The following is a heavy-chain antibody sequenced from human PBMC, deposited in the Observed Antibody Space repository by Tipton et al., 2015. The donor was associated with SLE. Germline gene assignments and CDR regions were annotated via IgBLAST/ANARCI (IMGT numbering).Heavy chain of an antibody. Sequence: LSLTCAASGFTFSTYDMHWVRQATGKGLEWVSAIGTAGDTYYPDSVRGRFAVSRENAKNSLYLQMNSLSAGDTAVYYCVRGRSGSFFDYWGPGTLVTVSS. CDR1: GFTFSTYD. J-gene: IGHJ4*02. CDR3: VRGRSGSFFDY. D-gene: IGHD3-10*01. CDR2: IGTAGDT. V-gene: IGHV3-13*01.